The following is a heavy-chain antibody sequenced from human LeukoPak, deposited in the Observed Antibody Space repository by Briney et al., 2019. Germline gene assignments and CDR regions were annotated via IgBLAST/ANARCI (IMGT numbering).Heavy chain of an antibody. D-gene: IGHD6-6*01. V-gene: IGHV3-30-3*01. CDR1: GFTFSSYA. CDR3: ARGGSSSGAYYYYYGMDV. J-gene: IGHJ6*02. CDR2: ISYGGSNK. Sequence: GGSLRLSCAASGFTFSSYAMHWVRQAPGKGLEWVAVISYGGSNKYYADSVKGRFTISRDNSKNTLYLQMNSLRAEDTAVYYCARGGSSSGAYYYYYGMDVWGQGTTVTVSS.